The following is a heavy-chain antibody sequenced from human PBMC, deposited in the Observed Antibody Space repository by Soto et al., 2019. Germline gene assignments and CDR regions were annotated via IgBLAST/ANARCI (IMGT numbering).Heavy chain of an antibody. V-gene: IGHV3-30*18. D-gene: IGHD5-12*01. CDR1: GFTFSSYG. Sequence: QVQLVESGGGVVQPGRSLRLSCAASGFTFSSYGMHWVRQAPGKGLEWVAVISYDGSNKYYADSVKGRFTISRDNSKNTLYLQMNSLRAEDTAVYYCAKEVVEDIVATIDYYYYGMDVWGQGTTVTVSS. CDR2: ISYDGSNK. CDR3: AKEVVEDIVATIDYYYYGMDV. J-gene: IGHJ6*02.